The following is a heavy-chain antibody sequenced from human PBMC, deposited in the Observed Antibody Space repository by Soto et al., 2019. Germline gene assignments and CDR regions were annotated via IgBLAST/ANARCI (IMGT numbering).Heavy chain of an antibody. CDR1: GGSISSSSYY. Sequence: SETLSLTCTVSGGSISSSSYYWGWIRQPPGKGLEWIGSIYYSGSTCYNPSLKSRVTISVDTSKNQFSLKLSSVTAADTAVYYCAVGIAARGSWFDPWGQGTLVTVSS. CDR3: AVGIAARGSWFDP. D-gene: IGHD6-6*01. CDR2: IYYSGST. J-gene: IGHJ5*02. V-gene: IGHV4-39*01.